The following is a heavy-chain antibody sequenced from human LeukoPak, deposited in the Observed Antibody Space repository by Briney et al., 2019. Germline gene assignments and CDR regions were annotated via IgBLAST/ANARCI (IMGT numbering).Heavy chain of an antibody. CDR1: GGSISSYY. J-gene: IGHJ6*02. V-gene: IGHV4-59*01. CDR3: ARVGAGKKSYYYYGMDV. Sequence: MSSETLSLTCTVSGGSISSYYWSWIRQPPGKGLEWIGYIYYSGSTNYNPSLKSRVTISVDTSKNQFSLKLSSVTAADTAVYYCARVGAGKKSYYYYGMDVWGQGTTVTLSS. CDR2: IYYSGST. D-gene: IGHD3-10*01.